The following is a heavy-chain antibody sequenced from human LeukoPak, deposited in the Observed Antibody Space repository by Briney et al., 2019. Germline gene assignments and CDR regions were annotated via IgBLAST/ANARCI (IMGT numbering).Heavy chain of an antibody. CDR1: GGSISSSGYC. D-gene: IGHD2/OR15-2a*01. Sequence: SETLPLTCTVSGGSISSSGYCWGWIRQSPGKGLEWIGSICDSGSTYYNPSLKSRVTIPVDTSKNQFSLKLSSVTAADTAVYYCARSYNSNYYWGQGTLVTVSS. CDR2: ICDSGST. CDR3: ARSYNSNYY. J-gene: IGHJ4*02. V-gene: IGHV4-39*01.